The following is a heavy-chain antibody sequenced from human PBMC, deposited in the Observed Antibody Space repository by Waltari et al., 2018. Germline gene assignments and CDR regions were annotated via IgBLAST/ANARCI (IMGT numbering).Heavy chain of an antibody. Sequence: QVQLQQWGAGLLKPSETLSLTCAVYGGSFSGYYWSWIRQPPGKGLAWIGEIKHSGSTNYNPTLKSRVTISVDTSKNQVSRKLSSVTAADTAVYYCARVSHLRGPGWNYYYGMDVWGQGTTVTVSS. CDR2: IKHSGST. CDR1: GGSFSGYY. V-gene: IGHV4-34*01. D-gene: IGHD2-15*01. J-gene: IGHJ6*02. CDR3: ARVSHLRGPGWNYYYGMDV.